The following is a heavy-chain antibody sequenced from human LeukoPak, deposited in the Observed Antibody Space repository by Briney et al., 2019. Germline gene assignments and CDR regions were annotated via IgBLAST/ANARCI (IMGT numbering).Heavy chain of an antibody. J-gene: IGHJ6*02. V-gene: IGHV4-59*01. CDR1: GGSISSYY. CDR2: IYYSGST. Sequence: SETLSLTCTVSGGSISSYYWSWIRQPPGKGLEWIGYIYYSGSTNYNPSLKSRVTISVDTSKNQFSLKLSSVTAADTAVYYCASGMARGAIGYGMDVWGQGTTVTVSS. CDR3: ASGMARGAIGYGMDV. D-gene: IGHD3-10*01.